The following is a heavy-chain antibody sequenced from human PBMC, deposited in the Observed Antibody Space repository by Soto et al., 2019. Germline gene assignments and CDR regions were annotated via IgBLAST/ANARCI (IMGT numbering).Heavy chain of an antibody. D-gene: IGHD2-15*01. CDR2: INPNSGGT. CDR3: ARQPSLFCSGGSCYREPWGTEYYFDY. V-gene: IGHV1-2*04. Sequence: ASVKVSCKASGYTFTGYYMHWVRQAPGRGLEWMGWINPNSGGTNYAQKFQGWVTMTRDTSISTAYMELSKLRSDDTAVYYCARQPSLFCSGGSCYREPWGTEYYFDYWGQGTLVTVSS. CDR1: GYTFTGYY. J-gene: IGHJ4*02.